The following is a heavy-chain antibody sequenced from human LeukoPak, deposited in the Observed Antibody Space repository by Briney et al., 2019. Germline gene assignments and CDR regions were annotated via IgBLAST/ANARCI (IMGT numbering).Heavy chain of an antibody. J-gene: IGHJ6*04. CDR1: GFTHNSYI. V-gene: IGHV3-21*01. D-gene: IGHD6-19*01. Sequence: GDPLPLSCAASGFTHNSYIMKWVRQAREEGVEGVSSISSSSSNIHYADSVKGRFTISRDNAKNSLYLQMHRLRAEDTAVYYCARDNTITSSGWPDGGDYYYYGMDVWGEGTTVTVSS. CDR2: ISSSSSNI. CDR3: ARDNTITSSGWPDGGDYYYYGMDV.